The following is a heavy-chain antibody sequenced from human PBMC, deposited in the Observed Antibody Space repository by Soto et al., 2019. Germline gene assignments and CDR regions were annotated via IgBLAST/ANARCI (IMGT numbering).Heavy chain of an antibody. Sequence: SETLSLTCTVSGASITTYYWSWIRQPPGKGLEWIGYISYSGSTDYNRSLRSRVTISFDASKNQISLQVRSATAADAAVYYCARDLKEYCSDGKCNWFDPWGQGTLVTLSS. CDR1: GASITTYY. CDR2: ISYSGST. CDR3: ARDLKEYCSDGKCNWFDP. J-gene: IGHJ5*02. D-gene: IGHD2-15*01. V-gene: IGHV4-59*01.